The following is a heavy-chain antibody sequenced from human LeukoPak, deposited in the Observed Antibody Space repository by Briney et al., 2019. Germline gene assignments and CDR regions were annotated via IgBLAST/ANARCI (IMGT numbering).Heavy chain of an antibody. V-gene: IGHV3-30-3*01. CDR2: ISSDGGNG. CDR1: GFTFSSYA. Sequence: HPGGSLRLSCAASGFTFSSYAMHWVRRAPGKALEWVATISSDGGNGYYSDSVEGRFTISRDNSKNTLYLQMNSLRPEDTAVFHCARGRAVTGSTVIDYWGQGTLVTVSS. D-gene: IGHD6-19*01. CDR3: ARGRAVTGSTVIDY. J-gene: IGHJ4*02.